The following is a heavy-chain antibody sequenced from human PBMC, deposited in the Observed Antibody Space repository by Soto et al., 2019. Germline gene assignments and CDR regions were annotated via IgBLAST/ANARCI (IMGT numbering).Heavy chain of an antibody. CDR3: ARGPGGPDGPGDY. Sequence: ASVKVSCKASGYTFMSYGISWVRQAPGQGLEWMGWISAYNGNTNYAQKLQGRVTITRDTSASTAYMELSSLRSEDTAVYYCARGPGGPDGPGDYWGQGTLVTVSS. CDR1: GYTFMSYG. V-gene: IGHV1-18*01. J-gene: IGHJ4*02. CDR2: ISAYNGNT. D-gene: IGHD2-15*01.